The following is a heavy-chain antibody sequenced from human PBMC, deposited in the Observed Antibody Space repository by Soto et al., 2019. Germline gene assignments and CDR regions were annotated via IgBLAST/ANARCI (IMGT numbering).Heavy chain of an antibody. J-gene: IGHJ4*02. D-gene: IGHD5-18*01. Sequence: TLSLTCAFSGGSLSSGGYSWSWIRQPPGRGLEYIGYIYHTGSAYFHPSLKSRVTMSVDNSKNQFSLNLNSVTAADTAVYYCARGVGTTMAHYFDYQGQRSPFTVSP. V-gene: IGHV4-30-2*01. CDR2: IYHTGSA. CDR1: GGSLSSGGYS. CDR3: ARGVGTTMAHYFDY.